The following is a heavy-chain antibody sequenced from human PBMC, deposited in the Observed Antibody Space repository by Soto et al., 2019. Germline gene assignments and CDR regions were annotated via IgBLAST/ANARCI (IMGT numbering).Heavy chain of an antibody. D-gene: IGHD6-19*01. J-gene: IGHJ3*02. CDR1: GYSFTSYW. CDR3: ARQAEQWLVRDDAFDI. Sequence: HGESLKISCKGSGYSFTSYWIGWVRQMPGKGLEWMGIIYPGDSDTRYSPSFQGQVTISADKSISTAYPQWSSLKASDTAMYYCARQAEQWLVRDDAFDIWGQGTMVTVSS. CDR2: IYPGDSDT. V-gene: IGHV5-51*01.